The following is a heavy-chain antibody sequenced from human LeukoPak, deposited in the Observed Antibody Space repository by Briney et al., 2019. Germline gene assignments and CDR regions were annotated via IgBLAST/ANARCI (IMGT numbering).Heavy chain of an antibody. CDR2: ISGSGGST. V-gene: IGHV3-23*01. CDR1: GFTFSNFA. Sequence: SGGSLRLSCAASGFTFSNFAMNWVRQAPGKGLEWVSTISGSGGSTYYADSVKGRFTISRDNSKNTLYLQMNSLRAEDTAVYYCAKMVHTEQWLVPFDYWGQGTLVIVSS. CDR3: AKMVHTEQWLVPFDY. D-gene: IGHD6-19*01. J-gene: IGHJ4*02.